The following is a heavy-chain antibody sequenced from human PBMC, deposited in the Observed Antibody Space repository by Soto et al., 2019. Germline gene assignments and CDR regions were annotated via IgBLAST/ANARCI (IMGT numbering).Heavy chain of an antibody. J-gene: IGHJ4*02. CDR2: VSSYNGNT. Sequence: QVQLVQSGPEVKKPGASVTVSCKTSGYTFTDHGIDWVRQAPGQGLEWVGWVSSYNGNTNYAYNLKDRVIMTTDASTSTAYMELRGLRSDDTAVDYCARAVEGSYSPADFWGQGTPVTVSS. CDR1: GYTFTDHG. V-gene: IGHV1-18*01. D-gene: IGHD3-10*01. CDR3: ARAVEGSYSPADF.